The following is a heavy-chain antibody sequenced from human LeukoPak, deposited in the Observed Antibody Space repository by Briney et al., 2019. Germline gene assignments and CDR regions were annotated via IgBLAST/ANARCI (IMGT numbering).Heavy chain of an antibody. V-gene: IGHV3-33*01. Sequence: GRPLRLSCTASGFTFSSSGMHWVRQAPGKGLEWVAVIWYDGSNKYYADSVKGRFIISRDNSKNTLYLQMNSLRAEDTAVYYCARVDGGPLWGQGTLVTVSS. CDR1: GFTFSSSG. CDR3: ARVDGGPL. J-gene: IGHJ4*02. D-gene: IGHD3-16*01. CDR2: IWYDGSNK.